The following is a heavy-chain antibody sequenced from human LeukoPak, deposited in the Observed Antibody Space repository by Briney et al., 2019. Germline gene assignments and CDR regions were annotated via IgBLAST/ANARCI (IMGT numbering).Heavy chain of an antibody. J-gene: IGHJ4*02. CDR3: AKDPPLFDSSGYYFDY. CDR2: ISGSGGST. CDR1: GFTFSSYS. D-gene: IGHD3-22*01. Sequence: QAGGSLRLSCAASGFTFSSYSMNWVRQAPGKGLEWVSAISGSGGSTYYADSVKGRFTISRDNSKNTLYLQMNSLRAEDTAVYYCAKDPPLFDSSGYYFDYWGQGTLVTVSS. V-gene: IGHV3-23*01.